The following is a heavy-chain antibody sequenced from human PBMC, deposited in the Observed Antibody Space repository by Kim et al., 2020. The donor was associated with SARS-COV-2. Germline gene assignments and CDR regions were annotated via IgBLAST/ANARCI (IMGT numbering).Heavy chain of an antibody. CDR3: ARDGLGYCSGGSCPWAFDI. CDR2: IYYSGST. J-gene: IGHJ3*02. V-gene: IGHV4-59*01. Sequence: SETLSLTCTVPGAFISGYYWSWIRQPPGKGLEWIGYIYYSGSTNYNPSLKSRVTISVDTSKNQFSLKLSSVTAADTAVYYCARDGLGYCSGGSCPWAFDIWGQGTMVTVSS. CDR1: GAFISGYY. D-gene: IGHD2-15*01.